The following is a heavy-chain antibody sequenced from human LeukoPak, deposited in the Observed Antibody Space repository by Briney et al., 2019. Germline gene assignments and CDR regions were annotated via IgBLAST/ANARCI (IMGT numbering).Heavy chain of an antibody. CDR1: EYTLTELS. V-gene: IGHV1-24*01. J-gene: IGHJ4*02. CDR2: FDPEDGET. Sequence: ASVKVSCKVSEYTLTELSMHWVRQAPGKGLEWMGGFDPEDGETIYAQKFQGRVTMTGDTSTDTAYMELSSLTSEDTAVYYCATEMTNFYDSSGYSKRFDYWGQGTLVTVSS. D-gene: IGHD3-22*01. CDR3: ATEMTNFYDSSGYSKRFDY.